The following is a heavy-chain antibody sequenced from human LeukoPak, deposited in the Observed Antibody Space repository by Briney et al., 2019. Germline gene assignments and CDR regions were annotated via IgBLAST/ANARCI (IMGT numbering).Heavy chain of an antibody. D-gene: IGHD2/OR15-2a*01. CDR3: ARDLSRFNFYYYLDV. CDR2: INPNSGGT. V-gene: IGHV1-2*02. Sequence: GASVKVSCKASGYTLSDYHIHWVRLAPGQGLEWMGWINPNSGGTNYAQKFQGRVTMTRDTSITTAYMELSGLRSDDTAVYFCARDLSRFNFYYYLDVWGKGTTVTVSS. J-gene: IGHJ6*03. CDR1: GYTLSDYH.